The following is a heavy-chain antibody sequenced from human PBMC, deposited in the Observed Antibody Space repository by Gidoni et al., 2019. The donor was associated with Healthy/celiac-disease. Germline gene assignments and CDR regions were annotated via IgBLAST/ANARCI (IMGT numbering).Heavy chain of an antibody. CDR3: ARDKILDSPVVALRGYYYGMDV. CDR2: ISSSGSTI. Sequence: EVQLVESGGGLVQPGGSLRLSCAASGFTFSSYEMNWVRRAPGKGLEWVSYISSSGSTIYYADSVKGRFTISRDNAKNSLYLQMNSLRAEDTAVYYCARDKILDSPVVALRGYYYGMDVWGQGTTVTVSS. D-gene: IGHD2-15*01. J-gene: IGHJ6*02. V-gene: IGHV3-48*03. CDR1: GFTFSSYE.